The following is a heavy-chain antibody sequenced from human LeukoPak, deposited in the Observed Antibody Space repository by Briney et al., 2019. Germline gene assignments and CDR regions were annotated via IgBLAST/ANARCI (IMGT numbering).Heavy chain of an antibody. CDR2: IDRTGTSI. V-gene: IGHV3-48*03. D-gene: IGHD5-12*01. CDR1: GFTFSSYK. J-gene: IGHJ4*02. CDR3: AKISNTYEGED. Sequence: QPGGSLRLSCAASGFTFSSYKMNWVRQAPGKGLEWVSYIDRTGTSIYYADPVKGRFTISRDNAKNSLYLQMNSLRAEDTAVYYCAKISNTYEGEDWGQGTLVTVSS.